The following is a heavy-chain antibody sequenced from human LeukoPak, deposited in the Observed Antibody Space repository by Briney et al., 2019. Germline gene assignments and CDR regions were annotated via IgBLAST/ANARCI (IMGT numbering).Heavy chain of an antibody. V-gene: IGHV4-4*07. CDR3: ARRHGAAAGDAFDV. J-gene: IGHJ3*01. Sequence: SETLSLTCTVSGGSINNYYWSWLRQPPGKGLEWIGRIYTSGSTNYNPSLKSQVIMSVDTSKNQFSLKLSSVTAADRAMYYCARRHGAAAGDAFDVWGQGTVVTVSS. CDR1: GGSINNYY. CDR2: IYTSGST. D-gene: IGHD6-13*01.